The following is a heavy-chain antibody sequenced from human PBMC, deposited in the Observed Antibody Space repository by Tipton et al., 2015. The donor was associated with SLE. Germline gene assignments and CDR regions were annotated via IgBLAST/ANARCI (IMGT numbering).Heavy chain of an antibody. V-gene: IGHV4-59*11. J-gene: IGHJ5*02. D-gene: IGHD5-12*01. CDR3: ATSGYDFLSWFDP. CDR1: GGSISSHY. CDR2: VHSSGST. Sequence: LRLSCTVSGGSISSHYWSWIRQPPGKRLEWIGHVHSSGSTFYNPSLKSRVSISMDKSKNQVSLRMTSVTAADTAVYYCATSGYDFLSWFDPWGQGTPVTVSS.